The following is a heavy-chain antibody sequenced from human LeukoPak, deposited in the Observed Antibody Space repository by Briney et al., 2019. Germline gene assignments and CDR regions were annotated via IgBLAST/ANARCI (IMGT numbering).Heavy chain of an antibody. CDR1: GGSFSGYY. Sequence: SETLSLTCAVYGGSFSGYYWSWIRQPPGKGLEWIGEINHSGRTNYNPSLKSRVTISVDTSKNQFSLQLSSVSAADTAVYYCARGQFYGSGSYPTYYYYYYGMDVWGQGTTVTVSS. CDR3: ARGQFYGSGSYPTYYYYYYGMDV. CDR2: INHSGRT. D-gene: IGHD3-10*01. J-gene: IGHJ6*02. V-gene: IGHV4-34*01.